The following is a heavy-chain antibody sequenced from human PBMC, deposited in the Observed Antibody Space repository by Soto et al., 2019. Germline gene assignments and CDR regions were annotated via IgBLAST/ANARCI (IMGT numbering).Heavy chain of an antibody. D-gene: IGHD3-3*01. CDR1: GYTFTSYG. CDR2: ISAYNGNT. Sequence: ASVKVSCNASGYTFTSYGISWVRQAPGQGLEWMGWISAYNGNTNYAQKLQGRVTMTTDTSTSTAYMELRSLRAEDTAVYFCAIRIFGVEYWGQGTQVTVSS. J-gene: IGHJ4*02. V-gene: IGHV1-18*01. CDR3: AIRIFGVEY.